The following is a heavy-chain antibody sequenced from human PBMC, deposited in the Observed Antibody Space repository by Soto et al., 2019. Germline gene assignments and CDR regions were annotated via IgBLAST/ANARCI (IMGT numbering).Heavy chain of an antibody. CDR2: VIPLFNTP. CDR3: GLASKWELLGYFYGMAV. J-gene: IGHJ6*02. Sequence: QVQLVQSGAEVKKPGSSAKVSCKASGGTFNTFAFTWVRQAPGQGFEWMGGVIPLFNTPDYAQKFQGRVTITADESTSTVYLELSGLRSDDTAVYFCGLASKWELLGYFYGMAVWGQGPTVIVSS. D-gene: IGHD1-26*01. CDR1: GGTFNTFA. V-gene: IGHV1-69*01.